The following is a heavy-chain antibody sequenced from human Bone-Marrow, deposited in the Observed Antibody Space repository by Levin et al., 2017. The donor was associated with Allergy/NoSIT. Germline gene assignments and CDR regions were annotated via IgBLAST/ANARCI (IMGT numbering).Heavy chain of an antibody. D-gene: IGHD2-15*01. V-gene: IGHV3-48*03. J-gene: IGHJ4*02. CDR2: ISGNGKKI. CDR1: GFSFSSYE. CDR3: ARVGGSMKTAVDF. Sequence: GESLKISCVGSGFSFSSYEMTWVRQAPGKGLEWVSDISGNGKKINYVESVKGRFTISRDNAKNSLYLQMNRLRAEDAAVYYCARVGGSMKTAVDFWGQGTLVTVSS.